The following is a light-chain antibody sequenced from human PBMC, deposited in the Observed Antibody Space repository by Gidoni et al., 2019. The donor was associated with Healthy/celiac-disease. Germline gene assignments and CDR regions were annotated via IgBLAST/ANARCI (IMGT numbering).Light chain of an antibody. CDR2: GAS. J-gene: IGKJ1*01. Sequence: EIVLTQSPGTLSLSPGERATLSCRASQSVSSSSLAWYQQKPGQAPRLLIYGASSRATGIPDRFSGSGSGTDFTLTISSLEPEDFAVYYCQQYGSSRTFXXXTKVEIK. V-gene: IGKV3-20*01. CDR3: QQYGSSRT. CDR1: QSVSSSS.